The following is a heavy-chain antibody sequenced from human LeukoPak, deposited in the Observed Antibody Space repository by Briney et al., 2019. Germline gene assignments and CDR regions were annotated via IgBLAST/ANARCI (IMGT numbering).Heavy chain of an antibody. J-gene: IGHJ4*02. V-gene: IGHV3-53*01. CDR1: EFTVSRNY. CDR3: TRVQMNY. CDR2: IFSNGDT. D-gene: IGHD5-24*01. Sequence: GGSLRLSCTASEFTVSRNYMLWVRQAPGKGLEWVSLIFSNGDTHYADSVKGRFTISRDTSKNTVSLQMNSLRVEDTAMYYCTRVQMNYWGQGTLATVSS.